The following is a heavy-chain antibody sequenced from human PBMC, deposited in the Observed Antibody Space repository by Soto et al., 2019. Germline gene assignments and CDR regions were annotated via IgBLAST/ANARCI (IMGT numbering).Heavy chain of an antibody. CDR1: GFSFSSYG. V-gene: IGHV3-30*18. D-gene: IGHD2-2*02. J-gene: IGHJ4*02. CDR2: ISYAGSIE. Sequence: GGSLRLSCAASGFSFSSYGMHWVRQAPGKGLEWVAVISYAGSIEYSGDSVKGRFTISRDNSKNTLYLQMNSLRAEDTAVYYCAKSEMHTPTFDYWGQGTLVTVSS. CDR3: AKSEMHTPTFDY.